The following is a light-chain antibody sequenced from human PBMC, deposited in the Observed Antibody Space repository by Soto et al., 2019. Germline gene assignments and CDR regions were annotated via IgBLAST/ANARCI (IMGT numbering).Light chain of an antibody. J-gene: IGKJ2*01. CDR1: QTIGKTS. CDR2: GAS. CDR3: QQYSDSPYT. Sequence: EIVLTQSPAILSLSPGERATLSCRASQTIGKTSVAWYRLKPGQAPQLLTSGASGWAIGIPDRFSASGSGTEFTLTITDVEPEDCAVYYCQQYSDSPYTFGQGTRLDIK. V-gene: IGKV3-20*01.